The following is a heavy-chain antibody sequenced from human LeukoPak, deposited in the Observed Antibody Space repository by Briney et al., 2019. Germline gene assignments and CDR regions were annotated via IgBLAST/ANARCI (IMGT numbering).Heavy chain of an antibody. CDR2: IYYSGST. CDR3: ARLMLGTHDY. D-gene: IGHD1-1*01. V-gene: IGHV4-59*01. Sequence: SETLSLTCTVSGGSISSFYWSWIRQPPGKGLEWIGYIYYSGSTNYNPSLKSRVTISVDTPKNQFSLKLSSVTAADTAVYYCARLMLGTHDYWGQGTLVTVSS. J-gene: IGHJ4*02. CDR1: GGSISSFY.